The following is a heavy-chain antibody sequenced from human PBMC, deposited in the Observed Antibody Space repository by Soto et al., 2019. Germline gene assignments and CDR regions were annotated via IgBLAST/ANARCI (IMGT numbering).Heavy chain of an antibody. CDR1: AFTFSNYA. J-gene: IGHJ5*01. V-gene: IGHV3-23*01. Sequence: QLLESGGGLVQPGGSLRLSCAASAFTFSNYAMTWVRQAPGKGLEWVSSIGHTGHSTWYADSVKGRFTVSRDNFKNTLYLQLHSLRVEDTAVYYCAKDVPSGGYVRWFDSWGQGTLVTVSS. D-gene: IGHD5-12*01. CDR3: AKDVPSGGYVRWFDS. CDR2: IGHTGHST.